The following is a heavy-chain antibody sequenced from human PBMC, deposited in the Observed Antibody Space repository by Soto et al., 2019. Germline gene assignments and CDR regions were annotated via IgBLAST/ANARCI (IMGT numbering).Heavy chain of an antibody. CDR1: GGSFSGYY. D-gene: IGHD3-3*01. CDR3: ASPYYDFWSGPPWGTQKYYFDF. Sequence: QVHLQQWGAGLLKPSETLSLTCAVSGGSFSGYYWSWIRQPPGKGLEWIGEINHSGSTNYNPSLESRITISVDTSKNQFSLKLSSVTAADTAVYYCASPYYDFWSGPPWGTQKYYFDFWGQGTLVTVSS. V-gene: IGHV4-34*01. J-gene: IGHJ4*02. CDR2: INHSGST.